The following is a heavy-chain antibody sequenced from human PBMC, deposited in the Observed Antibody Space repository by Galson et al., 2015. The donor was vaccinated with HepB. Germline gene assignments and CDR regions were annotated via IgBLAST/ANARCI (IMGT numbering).Heavy chain of an antibody. J-gene: IGHJ4*02. V-gene: IGHV3-7*03. CDR1: GFTFSDYW. D-gene: IGHD2/OR15-2a*01. CDR3: ARELVLWGGTFDY. CDR2: IKKDGSEK. Sequence: SLRLSCAASGFTFSDYWMTWVRQAPGKGLEWVANIKKDGSEKSYEDSVRGRFAISRDSAKNSVYLQMNSLRVEDTAVYYCARELVLWGGTFDYWGQGTLVTVSS.